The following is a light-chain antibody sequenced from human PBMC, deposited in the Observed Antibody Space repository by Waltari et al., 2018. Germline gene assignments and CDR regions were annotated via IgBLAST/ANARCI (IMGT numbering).Light chain of an antibody. CDR3: VLYMGGGIL. CDR1: SGSVSTTSY. V-gene: IGLV8-61*01. CDR2: STN. Sequence: TVVTQEPSFSVSPGGTVTLTCGLRSGSVSTTSYPSWYQQTPGQAPRPLIYSTNPRASGVPDRIAGSILGNKAALTITGAQSDDESDYYCVLYMGGGILFGGGTKLTVL. J-gene: IGLJ3*02.